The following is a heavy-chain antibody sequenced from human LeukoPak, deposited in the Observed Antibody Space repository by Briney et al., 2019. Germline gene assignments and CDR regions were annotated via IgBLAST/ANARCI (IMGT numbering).Heavy chain of an antibody. CDR2: ISSSSSYI. Sequence: PGGSLRLSCAASGFTFSSYSMNWVRQAPGKGLEWVSSISSSSSYIYYADSVKGRFTISRDNAKNSLYLQMNSLRAEDTAVYYCARASKAMIVVAPLDYWGQGTLVTVSS. CDR1: GFTFSSYS. J-gene: IGHJ4*02. V-gene: IGHV3-21*01. CDR3: ARASKAMIVVAPLDY. D-gene: IGHD3-22*01.